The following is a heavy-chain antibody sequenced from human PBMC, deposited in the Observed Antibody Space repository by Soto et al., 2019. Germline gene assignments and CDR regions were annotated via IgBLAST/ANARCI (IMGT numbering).Heavy chain of an antibody. Sequence: GGSLRLSCAASGFTLSDYWMHWVRQVPGKGLLWVSRISVDGGDTTYADSVKGRFTISRDNAKNTLYLQMNSLRAEDTAVYYCAREGFDIDTPAFDYWGQGTPVTVSS. CDR1: GFTLSDYW. J-gene: IGHJ4*02. D-gene: IGHD2-15*01. V-gene: IGHV3-74*01. CDR2: ISVDGGDT. CDR3: AREGFDIDTPAFDY.